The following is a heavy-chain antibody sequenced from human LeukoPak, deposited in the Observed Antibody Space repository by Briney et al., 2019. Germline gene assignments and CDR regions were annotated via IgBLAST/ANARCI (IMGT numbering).Heavy chain of an antibody. V-gene: IGHV4-61*01. CDR2: IYYSRST. J-gene: IGHJ6*02. D-gene: IGHD2-15*01. CDR1: CGSVSSGRYY. CDR3: AREKRDRSRGYCGGGSCYSNGMEV. Sequence: SETLSLTCTVSCGSVSSGRYYWSWIRQPPGKGLEWIGYIYYSRSTNYNPSLKSRVTISVDTSKNQFSLKLSSVTAADTAVYSCAREKRDRSRGYCGGGSCYSNGMEVWGQGTTVTVSS.